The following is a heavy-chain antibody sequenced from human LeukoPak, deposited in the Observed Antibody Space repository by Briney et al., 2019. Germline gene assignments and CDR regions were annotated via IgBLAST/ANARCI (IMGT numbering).Heavy chain of an antibody. J-gene: IGHJ4*02. D-gene: IGHD3-16*01. CDR1: GGSFSGYY. V-gene: IGHV4-34*01. Sequence: SETLSLTCAAYGGSFSGYYWSWIRQPPGKGLEWIGEINHSGSTNYNPSLKSRVTISVDTSKNQFSLKLSSVTAADTAVYYCARARGGPIDYWGQGTLVTVSS. CDR2: INHSGST. CDR3: ARARGGPIDY.